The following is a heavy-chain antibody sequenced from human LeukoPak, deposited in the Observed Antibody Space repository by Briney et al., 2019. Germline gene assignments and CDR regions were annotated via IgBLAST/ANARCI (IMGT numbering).Heavy chain of an antibody. V-gene: IGHV3-11*01. Sequence: GGSLRLSCTTSGFTFGDYGMSWIRQAPGKGLEWVSYISSTGSITNYAGSVKGRFTISRDNAKISLYLQMNSLRAEDTAVYYCARGSRESSLSFAFDIWGQGTMVTVSS. CDR3: ARGSRESSLSFAFDI. D-gene: IGHD3-16*01. J-gene: IGHJ3*02. CDR1: GFTFGDYG. CDR2: ISSTGSIT.